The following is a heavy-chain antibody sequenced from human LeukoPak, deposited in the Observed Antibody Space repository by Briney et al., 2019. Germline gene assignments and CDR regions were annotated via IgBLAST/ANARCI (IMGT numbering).Heavy chain of an antibody. J-gene: IGHJ4*02. CDR3: ARSEHSSSSFDY. Sequence: PGGSLKLSCAASGFTVSTNYMSWVRQAPGKGLEWVSVIYADGSTYYADSVKGRFTISRDNSKNTLYLQMNSLRAEDTAIYYCARSEHSSSSFDYWGQGTLVTVSS. V-gene: IGHV3-53*01. CDR1: GFTVSTNY. D-gene: IGHD6-6*01. CDR2: IYADGST.